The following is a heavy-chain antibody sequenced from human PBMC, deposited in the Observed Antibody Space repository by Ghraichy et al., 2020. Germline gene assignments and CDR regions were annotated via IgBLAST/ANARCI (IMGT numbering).Heavy chain of an antibody. D-gene: IGHD1-1*01. CDR2: ISSDGGST. CDR3: ARDWRLDL. Sequence: GGSLRLSCAASGFTFSNYAMNWVRQPPGKGPECVSAISSDGGSTLYANSVKGRFTISRDNSKNTLYLQMGSLRAEDMAIYYCARDWRLDLWGRGTLVTVSS. J-gene: IGHJ2*01. V-gene: IGHV3-64*01. CDR1: GFTFSNYA.